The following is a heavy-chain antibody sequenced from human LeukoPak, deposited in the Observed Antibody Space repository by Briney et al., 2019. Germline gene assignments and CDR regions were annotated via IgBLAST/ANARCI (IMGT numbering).Heavy chain of an antibody. D-gene: IGHD6-13*01. Sequence: GAPVKVSCKASGGTFSSYAISWVRQAPGQGLEWMGRIIPILGIANYAQKFQGRVTITADKSTSTAYMELSSLRSEDTAVYYCVIGSSFEYFQHWGQGTLVTVSS. V-gene: IGHV1-69*04. J-gene: IGHJ1*01. CDR2: IIPILGIA. CDR1: GGTFSSYA. CDR3: VIGSSFEYFQH.